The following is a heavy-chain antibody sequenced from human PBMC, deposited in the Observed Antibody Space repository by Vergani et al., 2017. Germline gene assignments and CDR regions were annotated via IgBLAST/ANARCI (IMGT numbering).Heavy chain of an antibody. J-gene: IGHJ4*02. D-gene: IGHD5-12*01. CDR2: IYYSGST. CDR3: AREGRGYSGYDYGLFDY. CDR1: GGSISSHY. V-gene: IGHV4-59*11. Sequence: QVQLQESGPGLVKPSETLSLTCTVSGGSISSHYWSWIRQPPGKGLEWIGYIYYSGSTNYNPSLKSRVTISVDTSKNQFSLKLSSVTAADTAVYYCAREGRGYSGYDYGLFDYWGQGTLVTVSS.